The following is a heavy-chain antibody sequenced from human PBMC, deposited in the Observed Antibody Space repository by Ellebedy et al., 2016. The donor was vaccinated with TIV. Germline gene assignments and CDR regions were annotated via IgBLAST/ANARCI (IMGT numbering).Heavy chain of an antibody. CDR3: TTTGDIRYPYYFDY. V-gene: IGHV3-49*03. Sequence: PGGSLRLSCTASGFIFGDYAVTWSRQPPGKGLEWVGSIASRAYGGTPQYAASVRGRFTISRDDFKSIAYLQMNSLKTEDTAVYYCTTTGDIRYPYYFDYWGQGALVTVSS. CDR1: GFIFGDYA. D-gene: IGHD7-27*01. J-gene: IGHJ4*02. CDR2: IASRAYGGTP.